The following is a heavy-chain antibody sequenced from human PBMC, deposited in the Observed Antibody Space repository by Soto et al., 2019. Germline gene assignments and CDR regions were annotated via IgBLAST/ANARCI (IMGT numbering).Heavy chain of an antibody. J-gene: IGHJ6*02. CDR2: IKTKIEGGTT. D-gene: IGHD6-25*01. CDR1: GFIFSSTW. CDR3: TADIPNISANYGMDV. V-gene: IGHV3-15*07. Sequence: EEQLVESRGGLVEPGGSLRLTCAASGFIFSSTWINWVRQAPGKGLEWVGRIKTKIEGGTTNYAAPVKGRFTVSGDDSKNTVYLHMNSLRTEDTAVYYCTADIPNISANYGMDVSGQGTTVTVSS.